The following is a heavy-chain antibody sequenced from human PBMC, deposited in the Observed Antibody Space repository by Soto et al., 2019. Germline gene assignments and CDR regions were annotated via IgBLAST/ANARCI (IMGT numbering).Heavy chain of an antibody. Sequence: GGSLRLSCAASRFTFSNYAMTWVRLAPEKGLEWVSSISATGDNTYYADSMKGRFTIFRDISKNTLYLQMNSLRAEDTAVYYCASGGIGANGIYYYGLDVWGQGTTVTVSS. J-gene: IGHJ6*02. CDR2: ISATGDNT. CDR3: ASGGIGANGIYYYGLDV. CDR1: RFTFSNYA. V-gene: IGHV3-23*01. D-gene: IGHD3-10*01.